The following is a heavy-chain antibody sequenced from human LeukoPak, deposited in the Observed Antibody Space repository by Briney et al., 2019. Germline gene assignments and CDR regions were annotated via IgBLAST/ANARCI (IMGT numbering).Heavy chain of an antibody. D-gene: IGHD3-3*01. CDR3: AKDHRLFV. J-gene: IGHJ4*02. V-gene: IGHV3-9*01. CDR1: GFTFDEYA. Sequence: GGSLRLSCAASGFTFDEYAMHWVRQAPGKGLEWVSGISYSSGSIGYVDSVKGRFTISRDNSKNTLYLQMNSLRAEDTAVYYCAKDHRLFVWGQGTLVTVSS. CDR2: ISYSSGSI.